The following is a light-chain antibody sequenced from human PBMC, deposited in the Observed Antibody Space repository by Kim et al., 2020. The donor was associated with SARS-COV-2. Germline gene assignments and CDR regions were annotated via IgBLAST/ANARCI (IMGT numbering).Light chain of an antibody. J-gene: IGKJ2*03. CDR3: QQYGSSPYS. V-gene: IGKV3-20*01. CDR2: GAS. Sequence: WAPGERTTLSCRASQSVSSTYLAWYQQKPGQAPRLLIYGASSRATGIPDRFSGSGSGTDFTLTITRLEPEDFAVYYCQQYGSSPYSFGQGTKLEI. CDR1: QSVSSTY.